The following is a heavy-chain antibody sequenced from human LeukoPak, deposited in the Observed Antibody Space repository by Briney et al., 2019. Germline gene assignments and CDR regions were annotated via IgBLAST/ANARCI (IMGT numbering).Heavy chain of an antibody. Sequence: ASVKVSCKASGYTFTSYGISWVRPAPGQGLEWMGWISAYNGNTNYAQKLQGRVTMTTDTSTSTAYMELRSLRSDDTAVYYCARERRGYSYGSPYYYYYYGMDVWGQGTTVTVSS. CDR1: GYTFTSYG. CDR3: ARERRGYSYGSPYYYYYYGMDV. V-gene: IGHV1-18*01. J-gene: IGHJ6*02. CDR2: ISAYNGNT. D-gene: IGHD5-18*01.